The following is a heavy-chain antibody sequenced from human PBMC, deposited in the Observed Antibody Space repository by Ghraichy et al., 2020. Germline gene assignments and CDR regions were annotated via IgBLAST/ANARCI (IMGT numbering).Heavy chain of an antibody. CDR1: GFTFSSYW. D-gene: IGHD1-1*01. CDR3: ARVEWTAYGMDV. V-gene: IGHV3-7*03. CDR2: IKQDGSQK. Sequence: GESLNISCAASGFTFSSYWMTWVRQGPGKGLEWVANIKQDGSQKYYVDSVKGRFTISRDNAKNSVYVQMNSLRAEDTAVYYCARVEWTAYGMDVWGQGTTVTVSS. J-gene: IGHJ6*02.